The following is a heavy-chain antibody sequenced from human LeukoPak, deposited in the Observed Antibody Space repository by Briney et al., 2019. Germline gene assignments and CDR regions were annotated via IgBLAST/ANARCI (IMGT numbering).Heavy chain of an antibody. D-gene: IGHD4-23*01. CDR2: IYYSGST. CDR1: GGSISSSSYY. CDR3: ARAIGNYYFNY. V-gene: IGHV4-39*07. J-gene: IGHJ4*02. Sequence: SETLSLTCTVSGGSISSSSYYWGWIRQPPGKGLEWIGSIYYSGSTYYNPSLKSRVTISVDTSKNQFSLKLSSVTAADTAVYYCARAIGNYYFNYWGQGTLVTVSS.